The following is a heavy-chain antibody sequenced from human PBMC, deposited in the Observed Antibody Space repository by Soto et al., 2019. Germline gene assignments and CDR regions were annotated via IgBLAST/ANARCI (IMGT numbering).Heavy chain of an antibody. CDR1: GSCNSSSNC. V-gene: IGHV4-4*02. CDR3: PSFTPALYYYCMNV. Sequence: PSQTLSLPCAVSGSCNSSSNCWNWGRQPPRKRLEWIEEIYHSGNTNYNPSLKSRVTISVDKSKNRLSMKLSSLTAADTAVYYCPSFTPALYYYCMNVWRQGTTITVAS. J-gene: IGHJ6*02. CDR2: IYHSGNT.